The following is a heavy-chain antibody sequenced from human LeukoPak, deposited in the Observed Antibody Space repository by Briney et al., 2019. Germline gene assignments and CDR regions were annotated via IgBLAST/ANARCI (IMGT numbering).Heavy chain of an antibody. CDR1: GFTFSSYG. CDR2: ISYDGINK. CDR3: AKVRSTQRLAPGFDY. J-gene: IGHJ4*02. D-gene: IGHD6-25*01. V-gene: IGHV3-30*18. Sequence: GRSLRLSCAASGFTFSSYGMHWVRQAPGKGLEWVAVISYDGINKYYADSVKGRFTISRNNSKNTLFLQMNSLRADDTAVYYCAKVRSTQRLAPGFDYWGQGTLVTVSS.